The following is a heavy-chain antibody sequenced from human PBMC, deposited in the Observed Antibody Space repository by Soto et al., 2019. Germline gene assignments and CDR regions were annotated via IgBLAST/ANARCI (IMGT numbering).Heavy chain of an antibody. J-gene: IGHJ6*02. CDR2: ISYDGSNK. D-gene: IGHD5-18*01. CDR1: GFTFSSYG. V-gene: IGHV3-30*18. Sequence: GGSLRLSCAASGFTFSSYGMHWVRQAPGKGLEWVAVISYDGSNKYYADSVKGRFTISRDNSKNTLYLQMNSLRAEDTAVYYCAKDRETWIQLWSSYYYGMDVWGQGTTVTVSS. CDR3: AKDRETWIQLWSSYYYGMDV.